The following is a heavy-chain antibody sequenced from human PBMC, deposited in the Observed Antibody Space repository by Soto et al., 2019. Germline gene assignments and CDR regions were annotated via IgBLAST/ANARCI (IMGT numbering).Heavy chain of an antibody. CDR1: GGSISSSNW. CDR3: ARSCPITIFGVVIKSRYYYYGMDV. CDR2: IYHSGST. J-gene: IGHJ6*02. Sequence: QVQLQESGPGLMKPSGTLSLTCAVSGGSISSSNWWSWVRQPPGKGLEWIGEIYHSGSTNYNPSLKSRVTISVDKSKHQFSLKLSSVTAADTAVYYCARSCPITIFGVVIKSRYYYYGMDVWGQGTTVTVSS. D-gene: IGHD3-3*01. V-gene: IGHV4-4*02.